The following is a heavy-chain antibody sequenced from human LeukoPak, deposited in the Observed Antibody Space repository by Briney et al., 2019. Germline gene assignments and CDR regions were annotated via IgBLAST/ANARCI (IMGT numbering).Heavy chain of an antibody. CDR2: IIPILGIA. CDR3: AMRWLQLGRGTDV. J-gene: IGHJ6*01. V-gene: IGHV1-69*02. D-gene: IGHD5-24*01. CDR1: GGTLSSYT. Sequence: SVKVSCKASGGTLSSYTISWVRQAPGRGLEWMGRIIPILGIANYAQKFQGRVTITADKSTSTAYMELSSLRSEDTAVYYGAMRWLQLGRGTDVWGQGTTVTVSS.